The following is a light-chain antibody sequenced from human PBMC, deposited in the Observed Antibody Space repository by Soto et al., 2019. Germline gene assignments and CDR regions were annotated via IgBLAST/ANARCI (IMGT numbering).Light chain of an antibody. CDR2: WAS. CDR1: QNALFSASNKNY. V-gene: IGKV4-1*01. Sequence: DIVLTQSPDSLAVSLGETATINCKSSQNALFSASNKNYLAWYQQRPGQPLRLLFYWASTRASGVPARFTGSGSGTDFTLTISSLQPEDVAIYYCQQYFSIPMFTFGRGTRLEIK. CDR3: QQYFSIPMFT. J-gene: IGKJ2*01.